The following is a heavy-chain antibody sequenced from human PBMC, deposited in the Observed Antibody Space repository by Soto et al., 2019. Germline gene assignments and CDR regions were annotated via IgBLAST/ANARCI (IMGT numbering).Heavy chain of an antibody. D-gene: IGHD4-17*01. Sequence: PSETLSLTCTVSGGSISSYYWSWIRQPPGKGLEWIGYIYYSGSTNYNPSLKSRVTISVDTSKNQFSLKLSSVTAADTAVYYCATYGDYKYFQHWGQRTLVTVSS. J-gene: IGHJ1*01. V-gene: IGHV4-59*01. CDR3: ATYGDYKYFQH. CDR1: GGSISSYY. CDR2: IYYSGST.